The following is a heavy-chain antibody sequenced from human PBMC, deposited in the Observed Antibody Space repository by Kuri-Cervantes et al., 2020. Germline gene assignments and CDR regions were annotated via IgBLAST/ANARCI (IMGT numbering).Heavy chain of an antibody. CDR1: GGSISSYY. Sequence: SETLSLTCTVSGGSISSYYWSWIRQPPGKGLEWIGYIYYSGITNNDSSLKGRVTISVDRSKRQFSLRVSSVTAADTAMYYCARGTAGIYFDYWGQGTPVTVSS. J-gene: IGHJ4*02. V-gene: IGHV4-59*01. D-gene: IGHD2/OR15-2a*01. CDR3: ARGTAGIYFDY. CDR2: IYYSGIT.